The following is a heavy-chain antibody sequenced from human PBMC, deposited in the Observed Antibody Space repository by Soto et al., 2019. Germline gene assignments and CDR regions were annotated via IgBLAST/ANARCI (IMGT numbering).Heavy chain of an antibody. D-gene: IGHD6-6*01. J-gene: IGHJ4*02. CDR1: GYTFTSYA. V-gene: IGHV1-3*05. CDR2: INAGNGNT. Sequence: QVQLVQSGAEEKKPGASVKVSCKASGYTFTSYAMHWVRQAPGQRLEWMGWINAGNGNTKYSQKFQGKVTITRDTSESPAYMELSSLRSEDTAVYYCARVPGGSSSFVDSWGQGPLVTVSS. CDR3: ARVPGGSSSFVDS.